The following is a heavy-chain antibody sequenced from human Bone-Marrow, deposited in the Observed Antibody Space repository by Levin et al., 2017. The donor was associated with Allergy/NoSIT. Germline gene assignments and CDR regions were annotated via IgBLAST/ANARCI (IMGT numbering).Heavy chain of an antibody. J-gene: IGHJ4*02. CDR2: IYYSGST. D-gene: IGHD3-10*01. CDR1: GGSISSSSYY. V-gene: IGHV4-39*01. CDR3: ARLLDGSGSYVWGWRGNAEQDY. Sequence: SETLSLTCTVSGGSISSSSYYWGWIRQPPGKGLEWIGSIYYSGSTYYNPSLKSRVTISVDTSKNQFSLKLSSVTAADTAVYYCARLLDGSGSYVWGWRGNAEQDYWGQGTLVTVSS.